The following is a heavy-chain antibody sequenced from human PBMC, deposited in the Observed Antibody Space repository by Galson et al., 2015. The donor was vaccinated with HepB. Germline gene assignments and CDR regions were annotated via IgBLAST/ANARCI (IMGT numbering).Heavy chain of an antibody. CDR1: GFTFSSYA. V-gene: IGHV3-23*01. CDR2: LSGSGGNT. Sequence: SLRLSCAASGFTFSSYAMSWVRQAPGKGLEWVSALSGSGGNTYYADSVKGRFTISRDNSKNTLYLQMNSLRAEDTAVYYCAKGVTWGTTYFDYWGQGALVTVSS. CDR3: AKGVTWGTTYFDY. D-gene: IGHD3-16*01. J-gene: IGHJ4*02.